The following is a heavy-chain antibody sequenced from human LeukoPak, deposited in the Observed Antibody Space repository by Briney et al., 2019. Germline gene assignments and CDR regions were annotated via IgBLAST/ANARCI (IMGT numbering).Heavy chain of an antibody. V-gene: IGHV3-23*01. D-gene: IGHD6-13*01. CDR3: AKDQLGLYSSSGVDY. Sequence: EAGGSLRLPCAASGFTFSSYAMSWVRQAPGKGLEWVSAISGSGGSTYYADSVKGRFTISRDNSKNTLYLQMNSLRAEDTAVYYCAKDQLGLYSSSGVDYWGQGTLVTVSS. CDR1: GFTFSSYA. J-gene: IGHJ4*02. CDR2: ISGSGGST.